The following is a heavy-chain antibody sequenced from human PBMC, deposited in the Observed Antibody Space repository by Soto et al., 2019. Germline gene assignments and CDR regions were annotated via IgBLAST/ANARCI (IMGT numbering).Heavy chain of an antibody. V-gene: IGHV4-39*01. CDR3: APLSVSLSGPYGIHV. CDR1: GYSVSSSDYY. J-gene: IGHJ6*02. D-gene: IGHD2-15*01. CDR2: MLYSGLT. Sequence: PSETLSLTCSASGYSVSSSDYYWAWIRQPPGKGLEWIGSMLYSGLTYYNPSLKSRVTLSVDTSKNQFSVRLNSVTASDTAVYYCAPLSVSLSGPYGIHVWGQGTTVTVSS.